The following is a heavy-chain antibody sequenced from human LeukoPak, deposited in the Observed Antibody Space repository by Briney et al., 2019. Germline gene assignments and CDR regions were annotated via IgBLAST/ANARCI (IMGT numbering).Heavy chain of an antibody. CDR1: GGSVSSGSYY. D-gene: IGHD5-12*01. Sequence: SETLSLTCTVSGGSVSSGSYYWSWIRQPPGKGLEWIGYTYYSGSTNYNPSLKSRVTISVDTSKNQFSLKLSSVTAADTAVYYCARGGGYDAYDYWGQGTLVTVSS. V-gene: IGHV4-61*01. CDR3: ARGGGYDAYDY. J-gene: IGHJ4*02. CDR2: TYYSGST.